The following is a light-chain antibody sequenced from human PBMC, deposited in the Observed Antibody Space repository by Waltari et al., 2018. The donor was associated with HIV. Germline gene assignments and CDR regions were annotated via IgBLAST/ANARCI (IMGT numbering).Light chain of an antibody. J-gene: IGLJ2*01. CDR2: KDI. CDR3: QSTDSGGTHVV. V-gene: IGLV3-25*03. CDR1: ALPMRS. Sequence: YELTQSPSMSVSPGQTARISCSGDALPMRSCFWYHQTPGQAPVLLIYKDIERPSWVPERFSASSSGTTVILTISGVQAEDEAVYYCQSTDSGGTHVVFGGGTKLTVL.